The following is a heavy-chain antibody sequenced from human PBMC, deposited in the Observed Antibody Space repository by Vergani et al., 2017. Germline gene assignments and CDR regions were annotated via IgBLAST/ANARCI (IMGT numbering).Heavy chain of an antibody. CDR3: ARGQTGYSRDWATYFFYMDV. D-gene: IGHD3/OR15-3a*01. J-gene: IGHJ6*03. V-gene: IGHV4-30-2*01. CDR2: VYYSVTT. Sequence: QLQLQESDSRLVNPSQTLSLTCTLSGDAISRDTYSWNWVRQPPGKPLEWIGSVYYSVTTYYNPSLGGRVTMSIDKSKNNFRLTLTSVTAADSAFYFCARGQTGYSRDWATYFFYMDVWGKGTTVTVSS. CDR1: GDAISRDTYS.